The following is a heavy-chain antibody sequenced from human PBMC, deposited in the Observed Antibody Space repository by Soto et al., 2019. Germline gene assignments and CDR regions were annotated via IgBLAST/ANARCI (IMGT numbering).Heavy chain of an antibody. CDR2: INWNSNKI. D-gene: IGHD3-10*01. V-gene: IGHV3-9*01. CDR1: GFTFEDYA. Sequence: GGSLRLSGAASGFTFEDYAMNWVRQAPGKGLEWVANINWNSNKIAYADSVKGRFTISRDNAKNSLYLQMNSLRPEDTAFYYCVKDSSSGTSTPFTSFDPWGQGTLVTFSS. J-gene: IGHJ5*02. CDR3: VKDSSSGTSTPFTSFDP.